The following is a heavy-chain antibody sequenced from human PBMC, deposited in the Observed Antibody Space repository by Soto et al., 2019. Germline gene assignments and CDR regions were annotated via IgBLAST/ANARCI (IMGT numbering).Heavy chain of an antibody. J-gene: IGHJ4*02. CDR1: GGSISSGDYY. CDR2: IYYSGST. V-gene: IGHV4-30-4*01. Sequence: PSETLSLTCTVSGGSISSGDYYWSWIRQPPGKGLEWIGYIYYSGSTYYNPSLKSRVTISVDTSKNQFSLKLSSVTAADTAVYYCARGGTPGYFDYWGQGTLVTVSS. CDR3: ARGGTPGYFDY. D-gene: IGHD1-1*01.